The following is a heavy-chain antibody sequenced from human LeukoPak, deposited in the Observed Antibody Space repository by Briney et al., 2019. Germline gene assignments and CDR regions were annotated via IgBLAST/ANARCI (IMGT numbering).Heavy chain of an antibody. CDR1: GFTFSSYS. V-gene: IGHV3-21*01. CDR2: ISSSSSYI. Sequence: GGSLRLSCAASGFTFSSYSMNWVRQAPGKGLEWVSSISSSSSYIYYADSVKGRSTTSRDNAKNSLYLQMNSLRAEDTAVYYCARDRPLGYCSSTSCPTDAFDIWGQGTMVTVSS. CDR3: ARDRPLGYCSSTSCPTDAFDI. D-gene: IGHD2-2*01. J-gene: IGHJ3*02.